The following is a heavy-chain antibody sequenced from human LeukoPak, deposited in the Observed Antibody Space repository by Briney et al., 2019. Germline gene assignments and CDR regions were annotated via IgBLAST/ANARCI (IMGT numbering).Heavy chain of an antibody. CDR1: GFTFSSYW. D-gene: IGHD6-13*01. CDR2: ISDSGGST. CDR3: AKLYSSIWEVYYNFMDV. Sequence: GGSLRLSCAASGFTFSSYWMSWVRQAPGKGLEWVSGISDSGGSTYYSDSVKGRFTISRDNSKNTVYLQMNSLRAEDTAVYYCAKLYSSIWEVYYNFMDVWGKGTTVTVSS. V-gene: IGHV3-23*01. J-gene: IGHJ6*03.